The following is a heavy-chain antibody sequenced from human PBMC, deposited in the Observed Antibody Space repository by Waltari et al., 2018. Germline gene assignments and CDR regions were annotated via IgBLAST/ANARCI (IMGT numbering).Heavy chain of an antibody. J-gene: IGHJ3*01. CDR1: GESFSDHF. V-gene: IGHV4-34*01. Sequence: QVQLNQWGAGVLKPSETLSLTCAGYGESFSDHFWTWIRQPPGKGLEWIGHMNHRPSENYNPSLRNRVSISVDTSMNQFSLMMTSLTAADTGVYYCARAPSFHYGIFSVPLTLDYWSQGTMVIVSS. CDR3: ARAPSFHYGIFSVPLTLDY. CDR2: MNHRPSE. D-gene: IGHD3-3*02.